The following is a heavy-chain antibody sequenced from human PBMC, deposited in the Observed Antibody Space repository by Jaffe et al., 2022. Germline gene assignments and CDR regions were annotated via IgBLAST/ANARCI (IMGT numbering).Heavy chain of an antibody. Sequence: QVTLRESGPALVKPTQTLTLTCTFSGFSLSTSGMCVSWVRQPPGKALEWLALIDWDDDKYYSTSLKTRLTISKDTSKNQVVLTMTNMDPVDTATYYCARSGSTVTRGYFDYWGQGTLVTVSS. J-gene: IGHJ4*02. CDR1: GFSLSTSGMC. CDR3: ARSGSTVTRGYFDY. D-gene: IGHD4-17*01. V-gene: IGHV2-70*20. CDR2: IDWDDDK.